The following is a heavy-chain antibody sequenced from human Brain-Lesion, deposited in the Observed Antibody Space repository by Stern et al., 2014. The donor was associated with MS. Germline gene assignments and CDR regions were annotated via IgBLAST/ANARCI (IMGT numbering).Heavy chain of an antibody. CDR2: IFNSGST. J-gene: IGHJ6*02. D-gene: IGHD2-2*01. V-gene: IGHV4-61*02. Sequence: QLQLQESGPGLVKPSQTLSLSCTVSGGSISSGGYYWSWIRQPAGKGLEWIGRIFNSGSTSYNTSLKSRGTISKDTSKNPVSLRLNSMTAADTAVYYCARGRVVPGFQYYATDVWGQGTTVIVSS. CDR1: GGSISSGGYY. CDR3: ARGRVVPGFQYYATDV.